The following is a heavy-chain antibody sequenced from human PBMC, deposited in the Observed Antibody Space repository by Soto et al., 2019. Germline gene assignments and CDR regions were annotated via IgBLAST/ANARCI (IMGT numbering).Heavy chain of an antibody. CDR2: IRGSGGST. J-gene: IGHJ4*02. D-gene: IGHD6-6*01. Sequence: EVQLLESGGGLVQPGGSLRLSCAASGFTFSSYAMSWVRQAPGKGLEWVSAIRGSGGSTYYADSVKGRFTISRDNSKNTLYLQMNSLRAEDTAVYYCAKDRTNLAARPRWFDYWGQGTLVTVSS. CDR3: AKDRTNLAARPRWFDY. CDR1: GFTFSSYA. V-gene: IGHV3-23*01.